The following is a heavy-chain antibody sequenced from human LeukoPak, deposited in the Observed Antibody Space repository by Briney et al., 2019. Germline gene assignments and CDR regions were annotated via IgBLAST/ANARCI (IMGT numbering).Heavy chain of an antibody. V-gene: IGHV4-61*02. D-gene: IGHD3-16*02. CDR2: IYTSGST. Sequence: SETLSLTCTVSGGSISSGSYYWSWIRQPAGKGLEWIGRIYTSGSTNYNPSLKSRVTISVDTSKNQFSLKLSSVTAADTAVYYCARTTLGELSFNWFDPWGQGTLVTVSS. CDR1: GGSISSGSYY. J-gene: IGHJ5*02. CDR3: ARTTLGELSFNWFDP.